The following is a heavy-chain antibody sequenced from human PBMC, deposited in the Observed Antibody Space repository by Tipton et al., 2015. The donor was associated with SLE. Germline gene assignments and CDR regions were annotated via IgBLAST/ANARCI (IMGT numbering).Heavy chain of an antibody. CDR3: ARDLFVVVPAAGTQYNWFDP. J-gene: IGHJ5*02. D-gene: IGHD2-2*01. Sequence: QSGAEVKKPGSSVKVSCKASGGTFSSYAISWVRQAPGQGLEWMGWISAYNGNTNYAQKLQGRVTMTTDTSTSTAYMELRSLRSDDTAVYYCARDLFVVVPAAGTQYNWFDPWGQGTLVTVSS. CDR1: GGTFSSYA. CDR2: ISAYNGNT. V-gene: IGHV1-18*01.